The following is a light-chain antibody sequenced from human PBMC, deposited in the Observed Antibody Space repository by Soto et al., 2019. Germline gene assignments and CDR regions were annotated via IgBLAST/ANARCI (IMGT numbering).Light chain of an antibody. CDR3: QQHGSSPRT. Sequence: EIVLTQSPGTLSLSPGERVTLSCRASQSVSSSYLAWYQQKPGQATRLLLYGASRRATGIPDRFSGSGSGTDFTLTISRLEPEDFAVYYCQQHGSSPRTFGQGTKVEIK. CDR1: QSVSSSY. CDR2: GAS. J-gene: IGKJ1*01. V-gene: IGKV3-20*01.